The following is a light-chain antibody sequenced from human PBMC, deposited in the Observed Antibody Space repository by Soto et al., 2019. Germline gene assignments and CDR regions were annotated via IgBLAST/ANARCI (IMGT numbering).Light chain of an antibody. CDR2: EVT. Sequence: QSVLNQPASLSGSPGQSITISCTGTRRDVGGYNYVSWYQQYPGKSPKLLIYEVTHRPSGVSNRFSGSKSGNTASLTISGLQAEDEADYFCCSYAGAYRDVFGSGTKVTVL. J-gene: IGLJ1*01. V-gene: IGLV2-14*01. CDR1: RRDVGGYNY. CDR3: CSYAGAYRDV.